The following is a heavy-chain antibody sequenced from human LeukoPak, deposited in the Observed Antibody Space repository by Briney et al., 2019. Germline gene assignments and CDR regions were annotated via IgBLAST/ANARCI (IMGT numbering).Heavy chain of an antibody. V-gene: IGHV3-23*01. CDR1: GFPFSSYA. J-gene: IGHJ4*02. Sequence: QTGGSLRLSCAASGFPFSSYAMSWVRQAPGKGREWVSAFSGSGGSTYYADSVKGRFTISRDNSRNTLYLQMNSLRAEDTAVYYCAKGPAKWFGQTYYFDYWGQGTLVTVSS. CDR3: AKGPAKWFGQTYYFDY. CDR2: FSGSGGST. D-gene: IGHD3-10*01.